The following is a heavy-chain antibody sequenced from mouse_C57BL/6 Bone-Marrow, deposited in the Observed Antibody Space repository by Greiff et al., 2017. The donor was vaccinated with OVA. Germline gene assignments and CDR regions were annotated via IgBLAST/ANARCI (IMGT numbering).Heavy chain of an antibody. V-gene: IGHV14-4*01. Sequence: VQLQQSGAELVRPGASVKLSCTASGFNIKDDYMHWVKQRPEQGLEWIGWIDPENGDTEYASQFQGKATITADTSSNTAYLQLSSLTSEDTAVYYCTFYGSSYPWFAYWGQGTLVTVSA. J-gene: IGHJ3*01. CDR2: IDPENGDT. D-gene: IGHD1-1*01. CDR1: GFNIKDDY. CDR3: TFYGSSYPWFAY.